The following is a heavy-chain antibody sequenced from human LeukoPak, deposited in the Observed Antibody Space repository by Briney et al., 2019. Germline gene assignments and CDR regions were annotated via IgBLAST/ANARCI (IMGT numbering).Heavy chain of an antibody. J-gene: IGHJ4*02. CDR3: TTDPVAGSVDY. CDR1: GFTFSSYW. Sequence: GGSLRLSCAASGFTFSSYWMSWVRQAPGKGLEWVGRIKSKTDGGTTDYAAPVKGRFTISRDDSKNTLYLQMNRLKIEDTAVYYCTTDPVAGSVDYWGQGTLVTVSS. V-gene: IGHV3-15*01. CDR2: IKSKTDGGTT. D-gene: IGHD6-19*01.